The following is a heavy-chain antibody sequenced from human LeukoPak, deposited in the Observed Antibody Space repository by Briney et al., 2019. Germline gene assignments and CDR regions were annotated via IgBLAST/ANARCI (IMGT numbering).Heavy chain of an antibody. D-gene: IGHD2-21*01. J-gene: IGHJ4*02. CDR3: ASFAGY. CDR1: GFTFSNYW. V-gene: IGHV3-7*02. CDR2: VKQEGFEK. Sequence: GGSLRLSCVASGFTFSNYWMSWVRQAPGKGLEWVANVKQEGFEKYYGDSVKGRFTISRDNAKNTLYLQMNSLRAEDTAVYYCASFAGYWGQGTLVTVSP.